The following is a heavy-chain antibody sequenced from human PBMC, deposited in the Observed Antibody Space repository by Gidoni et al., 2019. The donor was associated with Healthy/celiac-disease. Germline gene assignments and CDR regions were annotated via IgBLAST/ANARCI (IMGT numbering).Heavy chain of an antibody. CDR2: INHSGST. D-gene: IGHD2-2*01. Sequence: QVPLQQWGAGLLKPSETLSLTCAVYGGSFIGYYWSWIRQPPGKGLEWIGEINHSGSTNYNPSLKSRVTISVDTAKNQFALKLSSVTAADTAVYYCARGGGYCSSTSCGFDYWGQGTLVTVSS. V-gene: IGHV4-34*01. CDR3: ARGGGYCSSTSCGFDY. CDR1: GGSFIGYY. J-gene: IGHJ4*02.